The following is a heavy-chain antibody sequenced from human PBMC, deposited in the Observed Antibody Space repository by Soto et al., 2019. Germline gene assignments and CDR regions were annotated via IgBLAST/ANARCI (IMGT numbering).Heavy chain of an antibody. J-gene: IGHJ6*02. CDR1: GGSISSSNW. CDR2: IYHSGST. V-gene: IGHV4-4*02. Sequence: PSETLSLTCAVSGGSISSSNWWSWVRQPPGKGLEWIGEIYHSGSTNYSPSLKSRVTISVDKSKNQFSLKLSSVTAADTAVYYCARDRSASYDFWSGYPPSDYYYYYGMDVWGQGTTVT. D-gene: IGHD3-3*01. CDR3: ARDRSASYDFWSGYPPSDYYYYYGMDV.